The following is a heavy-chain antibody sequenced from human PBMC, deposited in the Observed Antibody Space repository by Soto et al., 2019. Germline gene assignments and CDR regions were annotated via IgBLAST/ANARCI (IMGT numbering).Heavy chain of an antibody. V-gene: IGHV1-18*01. J-gene: IGHJ4*02. Sequence: QVQLVQSGAEVKKPGASVMLSCKASGYNFNKHAIMWVRQTRGQVLEWMGWISAHNGNTNSAPKFQGSVSMTTDTSTRTACMELRRLRSDDTSVYYLAKVLSGTYFDDSEYWGQGTLVTVSS. CDR3: AKVLSGTYFDDSEY. CDR1: GYNFNKHA. D-gene: IGHD3-22*01. CDR2: ISAHNGNT.